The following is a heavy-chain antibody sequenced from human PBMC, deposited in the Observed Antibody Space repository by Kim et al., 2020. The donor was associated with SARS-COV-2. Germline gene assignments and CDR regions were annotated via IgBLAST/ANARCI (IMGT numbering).Heavy chain of an antibody. CDR2: IYYSGST. CDR1: GGSISSGGYY. J-gene: IGHJ6*04. CDR3: ARDYVRHYYGSGRIYGMDV. V-gene: IGHV4-31*03. Sequence: SETLSRTCTVSGGSISSGGYYWSWIRQHPGKGLEWIGYIYYSGSTYYNPSLKSRVTISVDTSKNQFSLKLSSVTAADTTVYYCARDYVRHYYGSGRIYGMDVWGKGTTVTVSS. D-gene: IGHD3-10*01.